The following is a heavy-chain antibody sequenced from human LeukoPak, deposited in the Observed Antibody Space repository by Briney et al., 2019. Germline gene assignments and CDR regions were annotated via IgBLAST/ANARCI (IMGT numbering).Heavy chain of an antibody. CDR3: ARVEGGGSYYGSGTPPFDY. CDR2: INPSGGST. Sequence: SEKVSCKASGYTFTSYYMHWVRQAPGQGLEWMGIINPSGGSTSYAQKFQGRVTMTRDTSTSTVYMELSSLRSEDTAVYYCARVEGGGSYYGSGTPPFDYWGQGTLVTVSS. J-gene: IGHJ4*02. CDR1: GYTFTSYY. D-gene: IGHD3-10*01. V-gene: IGHV1-46*01.